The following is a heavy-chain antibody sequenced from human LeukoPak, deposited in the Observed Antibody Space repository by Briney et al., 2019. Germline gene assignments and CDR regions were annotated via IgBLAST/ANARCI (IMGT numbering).Heavy chain of an antibody. V-gene: IGHV1-69*13. CDR2: IIPTLDTP. J-gene: IGHJ4*02. CDR1: GGTFSNYA. Sequence: SVKVSCKASGGTFSNYAISWVRQAPGQGFEWMGGIIPTLDTPHYAQKFQGRVTITSDESATTAYMELSSLRSEDTAVYYCARALIIWDGDLLDYWGQGTLVTVSS. CDR3: ARALIIWDGDLLDY. D-gene: IGHD4-17*01.